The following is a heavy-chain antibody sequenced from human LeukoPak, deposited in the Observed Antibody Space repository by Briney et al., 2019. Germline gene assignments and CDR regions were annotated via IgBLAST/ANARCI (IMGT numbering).Heavy chain of an antibody. CDR1: GGSISSSSYY. Sequence: SEALSLTCTVSGGSISSSSYYWGWIRQPPGKGLEWIGSIYYSGSTYYNPSLKSRVTISVDTSKNQFSLKLSSVTAADTAVYYCARARYCSGGSCYAAFDYWGQGTLVTVSS. J-gene: IGHJ4*02. V-gene: IGHV4-39*01. CDR2: IYYSGST. CDR3: ARARYCSGGSCYAAFDY. D-gene: IGHD2-15*01.